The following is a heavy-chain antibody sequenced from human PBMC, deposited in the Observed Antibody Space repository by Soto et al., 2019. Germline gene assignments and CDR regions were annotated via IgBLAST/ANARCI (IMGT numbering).Heavy chain of an antibody. J-gene: IGHJ6*03. CDR2: ISSNGGST. V-gene: IGHV3-64*01. D-gene: IGHD5-12*01. CDR3: ARDRIGAGYDPRWGYYYYMDV. CDR1: GFTFSSYA. Sequence: EVQLVESGGGLVQPGGSLRLSCAASGFTFSSYAMHWVRQAPGKGLEYVSAISSNGGSTYYANSVKGRFTISRDNSKNTLYIQMGSLRAEDMAVYYCARDRIGAGYDPRWGYYYYMDVWGKGTTVTVSS.